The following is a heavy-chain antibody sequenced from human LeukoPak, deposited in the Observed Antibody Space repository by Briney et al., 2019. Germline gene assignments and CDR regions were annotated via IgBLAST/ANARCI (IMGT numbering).Heavy chain of an antibody. Sequence: GGSLRLSCAASGFTFSSYNMNWVRQAPGKGLEWVSVIFSGGGTYYADSVRGRFTISRDNSKNTLYLQMNSQRAEDTAVYYCARGAIVGTTTSAFDIWGQGTMVTVSS. V-gene: IGHV3-53*01. CDR2: IFSGGGT. CDR1: GFTFSSYN. D-gene: IGHD1-26*01. CDR3: ARGAIVGTTTSAFDI. J-gene: IGHJ3*02.